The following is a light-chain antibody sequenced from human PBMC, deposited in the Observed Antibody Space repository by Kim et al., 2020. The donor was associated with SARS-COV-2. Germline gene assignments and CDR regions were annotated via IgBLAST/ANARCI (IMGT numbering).Light chain of an antibody. Sequence: QSITISCTGTSSDVGGYNSVSWYQQHPGKAPKLLIYGVNKWPSGVSNRFSGSKSGNTASLTISGLQADDEAEYYCSSYTTSSTLVFGGGTQLTVL. V-gene: IGLV2-14*03. CDR3: SSYTTSSTLV. CDR2: GVN. J-gene: IGLJ3*02. CDR1: SSDVGGYNS.